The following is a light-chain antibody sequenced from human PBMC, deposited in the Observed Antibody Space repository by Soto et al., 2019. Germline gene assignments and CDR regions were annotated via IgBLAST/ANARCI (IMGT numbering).Light chain of an antibody. CDR3: SSYTSTNSLV. CDR2: DVS. Sequence: QSALTQPASGSGSPGQSITISCTGTSSDVGGYDYVSWYQQHPGKAPKLMVYDVSTRPSGISNRFSGSKSGNTASLTISGLQAEDEAEYYCSSYTSTNSLVFGTGTKLTVL. V-gene: IGLV2-14*03. J-gene: IGLJ1*01. CDR1: SSDVGGYDY.